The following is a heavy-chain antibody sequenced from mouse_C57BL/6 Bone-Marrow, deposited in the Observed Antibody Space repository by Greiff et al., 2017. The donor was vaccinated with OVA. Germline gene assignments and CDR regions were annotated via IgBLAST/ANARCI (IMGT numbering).Heavy chain of an antibody. CDR2: ISNLAYSI. Sequence: EVKLVESGGGLVQPGGSLKLSCAASGFTFSDYGMAWVRQAPRKGPEWVAFISNLAYSIYYADTVTGRFTISRENAKNTLYLEMSSLRSEDTAMYYCARHDYGSSYGAMDYWGQGTSVTVSS. CDR1: GFTFSDYG. J-gene: IGHJ4*01. D-gene: IGHD1-1*01. V-gene: IGHV5-15*01. CDR3: ARHDYGSSYGAMDY.